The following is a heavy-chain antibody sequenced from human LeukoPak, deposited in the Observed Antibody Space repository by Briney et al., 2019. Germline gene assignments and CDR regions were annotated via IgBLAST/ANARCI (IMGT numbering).Heavy chain of an antibody. CDR1: GGSISTYF. CDR3: ARHKSSGTYPLDY. V-gene: IGHV4-59*08. J-gene: IGHJ4*02. CDR2: IYFSGST. Sequence: SETLSLTCTVSGGSISTYFWSWIPQPPGKGLEWIGHIYFSGSTNYNPSLKSRVTISVDTSKNQFSLKLSSVTAADTAVYYCARHKSSGTYPLDYWGQGSLVTVSS. D-gene: IGHD1-26*01.